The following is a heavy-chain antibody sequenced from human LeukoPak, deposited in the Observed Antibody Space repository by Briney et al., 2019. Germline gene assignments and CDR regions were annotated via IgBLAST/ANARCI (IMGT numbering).Heavy chain of an antibody. CDR1: GFTISSYA. CDR3: AEVSNTGWHYFDY. CDR2: ISGSVDSA. Sequence: PGGSLRLSCAASGFTISSYAMSWVRQAPGRGLEWVSGISGSVDSAYYADSVKGRFTISRDSSRNTLYLQMNSLRAEDTAVYYCAEVSNTGWHYFDYWGQGTLVTVSS. D-gene: IGHD6-19*01. V-gene: IGHV3-23*01. J-gene: IGHJ4*02.